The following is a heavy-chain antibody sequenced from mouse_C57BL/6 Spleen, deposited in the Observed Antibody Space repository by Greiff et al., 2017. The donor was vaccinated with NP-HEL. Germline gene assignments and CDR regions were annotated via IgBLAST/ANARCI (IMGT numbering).Heavy chain of an antibody. J-gene: IGHJ4*01. Sequence: EVKVVESGGGLVQPGGSLSLSCAASGFTFTDYYMSWVRQPPGKALEWLGFIRNKANGYTTEYSASVKGRFTISRDNSQSILYLQMNALRAEDSATYYCARATGTSYYYAMDYWGQGTSVTVSS. CDR1: GFTFTDYY. V-gene: IGHV7-3*01. CDR2: IRNKANGYTT. D-gene: IGHD4-1*02. CDR3: ARATGTSYYYAMDY.